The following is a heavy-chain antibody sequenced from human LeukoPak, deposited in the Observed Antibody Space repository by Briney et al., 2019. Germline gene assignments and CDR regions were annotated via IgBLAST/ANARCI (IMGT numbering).Heavy chain of an antibody. Sequence: ASVKVYCKASGYTFTSYAMNWVRQAPGQGLEWMGWINTNTGNPTYAQGFTGRFVFSLDTSVSTAYLQISSLKAEDTAVYYCARDLSIAAAGYSPGDWGQGTLVTVSS. CDR2: INTNTGNP. CDR1: GYTFTSYA. CDR3: ARDLSIAAAGYSPGD. J-gene: IGHJ4*02. D-gene: IGHD6-13*01. V-gene: IGHV7-4-1*02.